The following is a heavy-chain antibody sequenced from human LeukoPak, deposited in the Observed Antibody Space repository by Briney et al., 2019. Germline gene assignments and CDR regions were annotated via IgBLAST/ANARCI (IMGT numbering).Heavy chain of an antibody. CDR3: ARDTTQIAAAGTFDY. J-gene: IGHJ4*02. D-gene: IGHD6-13*01. V-gene: IGHV3-33*08. CDR2: IWYDGSNK. CDR1: GFTFSSYA. Sequence: GGSLRLSCAASGFTFSSYAMHWVRQAPGKGLEWVAVIWYDGSNKYYADSVKGRFTISRDNSKNTLYLQMNSLRAEDTAVYYCARDTTQIAAAGTFDYWGQGTLVTVSS.